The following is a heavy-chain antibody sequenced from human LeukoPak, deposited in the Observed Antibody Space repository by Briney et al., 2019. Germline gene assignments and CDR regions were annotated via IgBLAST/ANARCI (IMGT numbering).Heavy chain of an antibody. D-gene: IGHD6-19*01. CDR2: IKQDGSEK. CDR3: ASGGYSSGWYYFDY. Sequence: GGSLRLSCAASGFTFSSYWMSWVRQAPGKGLEWVANIKQDGSEKYYVDSVKGRFTISRDNAKNSLYLQMNSLRAEDRAVYYCASGGYSSGWYYFDYWGQGTLVTVSS. CDR1: GFTFSSYW. V-gene: IGHV3-7*01. J-gene: IGHJ4*02.